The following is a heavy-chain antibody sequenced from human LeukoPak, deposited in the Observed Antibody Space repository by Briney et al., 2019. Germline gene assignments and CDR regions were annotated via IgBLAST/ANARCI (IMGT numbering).Heavy chain of an antibody. CDR3: ARDFSTTWPFDY. CDR2: IYTSGST. D-gene: IGHD6-13*01. Sequence: SQTLSLTCTVSGGSISSGSYYWSWIRQPAGKGLEWIGRIYTSGSTNYNPSLKSRVTISLDTSKNQFSLKLSSVTAADTAAYYCARDFSTTWPFDYWGQGTLVTASS. CDR1: GGSISSGSYY. J-gene: IGHJ4*02. V-gene: IGHV4-61*02.